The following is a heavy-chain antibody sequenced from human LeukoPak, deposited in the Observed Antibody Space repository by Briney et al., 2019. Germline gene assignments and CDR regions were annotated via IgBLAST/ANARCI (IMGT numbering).Heavy chain of an antibody. D-gene: IGHD6-13*01. CDR1: GGSISSGGYY. V-gene: IGHV4-31*03. CDR2: IYYSGST. Sequence: PSETLSLTCTVSGGSISSGGYYWSWIRQHPGKGLEWIGYIYYSGSTYYNPSLKSRVTISVDTSKNQFSLKLSSVTAADTAVYYCARDAPKNRRSLSSSWTYYYYGMDVWGQGTTVTVSS. CDR3: ARDAPKNRRSLSSSWTYYYYGMDV. J-gene: IGHJ6*02.